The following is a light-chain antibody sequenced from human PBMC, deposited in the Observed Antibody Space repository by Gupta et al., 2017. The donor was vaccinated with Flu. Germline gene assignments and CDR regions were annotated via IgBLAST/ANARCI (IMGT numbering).Light chain of an antibody. Sequence: GQTARITGSGDAFTKNYAYWYHLTAVRAPHLVIYEDIKRHSVIPKRFSGSTSGTIATLTISGAHGEDERDYYCCSGYRHFDQRVFGGGTKLPVL. CDR3: CSGYRHFDQRV. CDR1: AFTKNY. CDR2: EDI. J-gene: IGLJ3*02. V-gene: IGLV3-10*01.